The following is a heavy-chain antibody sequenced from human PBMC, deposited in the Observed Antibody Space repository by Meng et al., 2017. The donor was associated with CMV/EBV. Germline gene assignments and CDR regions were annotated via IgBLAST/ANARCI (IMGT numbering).Heavy chain of an antibody. D-gene: IGHD6-25*01. CDR1: GGSVSSGSYY. V-gene: IGHV4-61*01. J-gene: IGHJ4*02. Sequence: SETLSLTCTVSGGSVSSGSYYWSWIRQPPGKGLEWIGYIYYSGSTNYNPSLKSRVTISVDTSKNQFSLKLSSVTAADTAVYYCAREERLVPSPPDYWGQGTLVTVSS. CDR3: AREERLVPSPPDY. CDR2: IYYSGST.